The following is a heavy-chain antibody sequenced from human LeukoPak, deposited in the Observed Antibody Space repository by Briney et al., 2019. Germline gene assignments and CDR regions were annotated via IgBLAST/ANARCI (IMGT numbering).Heavy chain of an antibody. CDR1: GGTFSSYA. J-gene: IGHJ4*02. Sequence: ASVKVSCKASGGTFSSYAISWVRQAPGQGLEWMGGIIPIFGTANYAQKFQGRVTITADESTSTAYMELSSLRSEDTAVYYCARARRVYYDSSGYYFDYWGQGTLVTVSS. V-gene: IGHV1-69*13. D-gene: IGHD3-22*01. CDR3: ARARRVYYDSSGYYFDY. CDR2: IIPIFGTA.